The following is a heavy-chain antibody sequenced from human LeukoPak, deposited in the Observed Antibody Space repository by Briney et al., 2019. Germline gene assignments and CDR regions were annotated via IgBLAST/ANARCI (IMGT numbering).Heavy chain of an antibody. CDR2: ISAYNGNT. CDR1: GYTFTSYG. J-gene: IGHJ6*03. Sequence: ASVKVSCKASGYTFTSYGISWVRQAPGQGLEWMGWISAYNGNTNYAQKLQGRVTMTTDTSTSTAYMELGSLRSDDTAVYYCARDPSGGEGYYYYMDVWGKGTTVTVSS. CDR3: ARDPSGGEGYYYYMDV. V-gene: IGHV1-18*01. D-gene: IGHD6-19*01.